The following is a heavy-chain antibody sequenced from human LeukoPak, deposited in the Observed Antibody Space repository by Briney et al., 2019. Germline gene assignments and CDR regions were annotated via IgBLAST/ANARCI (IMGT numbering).Heavy chain of an antibody. CDR3: ARGGAYDYGVLDA. D-gene: IGHD4/OR15-4a*01. Sequence: GEDLRLSCESSGFAFSNHAMTWVRQAPGAGLHWVSTISDTGKTTFYRDSVRGQFTISRDISNNTLYLQMDGLRADDTAVYYCARGGAYDYGVLDAWGQGTLVSVSS. CDR1: GFAFSNHA. V-gene: IGHV3-23*01. CDR2: ISDTGKTT. J-gene: IGHJ5*02.